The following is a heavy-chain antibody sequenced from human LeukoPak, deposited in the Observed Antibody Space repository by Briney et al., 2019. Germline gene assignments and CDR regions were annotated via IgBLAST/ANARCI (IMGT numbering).Heavy chain of an antibody. CDR2: ISGSGGST. CDR3: AKDVRRYDYVWGSYRPNWFDP. Sequence: GGSLRLSCAASGFTFSSYAMSWVRQAPGKGLEWVSAISGSGGSTYYADSVKGRFTISRDNSKNTLYLQMNSLRAEDTAVYYCAKDVRRYDYVWGSYRPNWFDPWGQGTLVTVSS. D-gene: IGHD3-16*02. J-gene: IGHJ5*02. V-gene: IGHV3-23*01. CDR1: GFTFSSYA.